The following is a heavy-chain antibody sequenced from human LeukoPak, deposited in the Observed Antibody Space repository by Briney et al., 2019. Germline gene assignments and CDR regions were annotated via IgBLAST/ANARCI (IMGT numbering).Heavy chain of an antibody. J-gene: IGHJ3*02. Sequence: GGSLRLSCAASGFTFDDYAMHWVRQAPGKGLEWVSLISGDGGSTYYADSVKGRFTISRDNSKNSLYLQMNSLRTEDTALYYCAKGIQLWSFGDVFDIWGQGTMVTVSS. CDR1: GFTFDDYA. V-gene: IGHV3-43*02. CDR3: AKGIQLWSFGDVFDI. CDR2: ISGDGGST. D-gene: IGHD5-18*01.